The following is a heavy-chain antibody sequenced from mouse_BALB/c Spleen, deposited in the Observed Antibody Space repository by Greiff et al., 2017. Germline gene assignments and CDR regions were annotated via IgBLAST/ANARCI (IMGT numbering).Heavy chain of an antibody. CDR3: ARGDYDYGQFAY. J-gene: IGHJ3*01. Sequence: QVQLQQSGAELAKPGASVKMSCKASGYTFTSYWMHWVKQRPGQGLEWIGYINPSTGYTEYNQKFKDKATLTADKSSSTAYMQLSSLTSEDSAVYYCARGDYDYGQFAYWGQGTLVTVSA. V-gene: IGHV1-7*01. D-gene: IGHD2-4*01. CDR2: INPSTGYT. CDR1: GYTFTSYW.